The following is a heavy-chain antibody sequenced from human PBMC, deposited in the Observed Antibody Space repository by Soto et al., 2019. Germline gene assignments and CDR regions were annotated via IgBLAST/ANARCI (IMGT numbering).Heavy chain of an antibody. CDR1: GGSISSYY. CDR2: IYYSGST. Sequence: SETLSLTCTVSGGSISSYYWSWIRQPPGKGPEWIGYIYYSGSTNYNPSLKSRVTISVDTSKNQFSLKLSSVTAADTAVYYCARVPPDFWSGYYTNWFDPWGQGTLVTVSS. V-gene: IGHV4-59*01. D-gene: IGHD3-3*01. J-gene: IGHJ5*02. CDR3: ARVPPDFWSGYYTNWFDP.